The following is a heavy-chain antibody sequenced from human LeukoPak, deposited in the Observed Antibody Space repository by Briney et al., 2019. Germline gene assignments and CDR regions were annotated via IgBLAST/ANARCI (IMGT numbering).Heavy chain of an antibody. CDR2: IYYSGST. D-gene: IGHD2-2*01. J-gene: IGHJ6*02. V-gene: IGHV4-31*11. CDR1: GGSFSGYY. Sequence: TLSLTCAVYGGSFSGYYWSWIRQHPGKGLEWIGYIYYSGSTYYNPSLKSRVTISVDTSKNQFSLKPSSVTAADTAVYYCARYCSSTSCYLSYGMDVWGQGTTVTVSS. CDR3: ARYCSSTSCYLSYGMDV.